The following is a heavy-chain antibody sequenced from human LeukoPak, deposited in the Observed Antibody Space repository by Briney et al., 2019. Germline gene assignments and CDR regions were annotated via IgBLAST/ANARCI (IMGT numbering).Heavy chain of an antibody. V-gene: IGHV4-34*01. CDR2: INHSGST. J-gene: IGHJ4*02. Sequence: TSETLSLTCAVYGGSFSGYYWSWIRQPPGKGLEWIGEINHSGSTNYNPSLKSRVTISVDTSKNQFSLKLSSVTAADTAVYYCAGPLYDILTGSARSGYYYEDYWGQGTLVTVSS. CDR1: GGSFSGYY. CDR3: AGPLYDILTGSARSGYYYEDY. D-gene: IGHD3-9*01.